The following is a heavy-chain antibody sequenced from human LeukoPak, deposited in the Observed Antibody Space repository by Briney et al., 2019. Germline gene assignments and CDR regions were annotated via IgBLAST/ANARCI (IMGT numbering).Heavy chain of an antibody. CDR3: ARDATYDFWSGTPTNYFDY. D-gene: IGHD3-3*01. CDR1: GFPFSDYY. J-gene: IGHJ4*02. Sequence: GGSLRLSCVASGFPFSDYYMSWIRQAPGKGLDWVSYISGSGSNIYYADSVKGRFTISRDNAKNSLYLQMNSLRAEDTAVYYCARDATYDFWSGTPTNYFDYWGQGTLVTVSS. CDR2: ISGSGSNI. V-gene: IGHV3-11*04.